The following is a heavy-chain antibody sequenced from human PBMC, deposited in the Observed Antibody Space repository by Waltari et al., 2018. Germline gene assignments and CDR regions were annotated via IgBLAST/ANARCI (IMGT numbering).Heavy chain of an antibody. J-gene: IGHJ6*02. CDR3: ARGGIAAAGTRYYYAMDV. Sequence: QVQLVQSGPEVKKPGASVKVSCKASGSTFTSYNINWFRQATGQGLEWMGWMNPNSGDTAYAQKFQGRVTMTKNTSINTAYMELSSLRSEDTAVYYCARGGIAAAGTRYYYAMDVWGQGTTVIVSS. V-gene: IGHV1-8*01. D-gene: IGHD6-13*01. CDR2: MNPNSGDT. CDR1: GSTFTSYN.